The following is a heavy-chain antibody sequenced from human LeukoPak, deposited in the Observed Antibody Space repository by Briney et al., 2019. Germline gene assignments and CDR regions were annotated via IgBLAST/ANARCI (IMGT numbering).Heavy chain of an antibody. CDR1: GGSISSYY. J-gene: IGHJ4*02. CDR3: ARLDCSGGSCFFDY. CDR2: IYYSGST. Sequence: SETLSLTCTVSGGSISSYYWSWIRQPPGKGLEWIGYIYYSGSTSYNPSLKSRVTISVDTSKNQFSLKLSSVTAADTAVYYCARLDCSGGSCFFDYWGQGILVTVSS. V-gene: IGHV4-59*08. D-gene: IGHD2-15*01.